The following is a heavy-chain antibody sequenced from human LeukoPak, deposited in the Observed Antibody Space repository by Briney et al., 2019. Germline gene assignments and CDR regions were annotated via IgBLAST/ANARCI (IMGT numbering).Heavy chain of an antibody. J-gene: IGHJ4*02. CDR1: GGTFISYA. V-gene: IGHV1-69*04. CDR3: ARLWFGESTFDY. CDR2: IIPIFGIA. D-gene: IGHD3-10*01. Sequence: SVKVSCKASGGTFISYAISWVRQAPGQGLEWMGRIIPIFGIANYAQKFQGRVTITADKSTSTAYMGLSSLRSEDTAVYYCARLWFGESTFDYWGQGTLVTVSS.